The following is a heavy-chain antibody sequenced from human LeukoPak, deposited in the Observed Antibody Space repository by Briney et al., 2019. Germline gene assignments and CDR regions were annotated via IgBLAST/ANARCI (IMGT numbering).Heavy chain of an antibody. V-gene: IGHV3-23*01. D-gene: IGHD6-19*01. CDR1: GFTFSSYA. Sequence: GGSLRLSCAASGFTFSSYAMSWLRQAPGKGLEWVSPISGSGSNTYYADSVKGRFTISRDNSKNTLYLQMNSLRAEDTAVYYCAKGVAVASPYYFDYWGQGTLVTVSS. J-gene: IGHJ4*02. CDR3: AKGVAVASPYYFDY. CDR2: ISGSGSNT.